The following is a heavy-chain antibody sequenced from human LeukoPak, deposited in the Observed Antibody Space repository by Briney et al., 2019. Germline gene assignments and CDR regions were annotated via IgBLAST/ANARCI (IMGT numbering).Heavy chain of an antibody. CDR1: GYTFTGYY. Sequence: ASVKVSCKASGYTFTGYYMHWVRQAPGQGLEWMGRINPNSGGTNYAQKFQGRVTMTRDTSISTAYMELSRLRSDDTAVYYCARVALGVYYDSSGSNWFDPWGQGTLVTVSS. D-gene: IGHD3-22*01. CDR2: INPNSGGT. CDR3: ARVALGVYYDSSGSNWFDP. V-gene: IGHV1-2*06. J-gene: IGHJ5*02.